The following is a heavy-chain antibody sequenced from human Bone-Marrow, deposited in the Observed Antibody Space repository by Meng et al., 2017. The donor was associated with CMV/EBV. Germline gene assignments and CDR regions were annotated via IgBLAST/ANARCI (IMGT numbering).Heavy chain of an antibody. CDR1: GYTFTVSY. CDR2: INPNSGAT. D-gene: IGHD7-27*01. Sequence: YCKASGYTFTVSYMHWVRQAPGRGIEWMGSINPNSGATSYARKFQGRVTMTRDTSISTAYMELSSLMSDDTAVYYCARALTGREDYWGQGTLVTVSS. J-gene: IGHJ4*02. CDR3: ARALTGREDY. V-gene: IGHV1-2*02.